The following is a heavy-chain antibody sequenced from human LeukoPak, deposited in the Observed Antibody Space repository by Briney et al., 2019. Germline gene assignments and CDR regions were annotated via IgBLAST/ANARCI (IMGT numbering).Heavy chain of an antibody. J-gene: IGHJ6*03. CDR3: ARAPGGDNYYYYYMDV. CDR2: MNPNSGNT. CDR1: GYTFTSYD. V-gene: IGHV1-8*03. Sequence: ASVKVSCKASGYTFTSYDINWVRQATGQGLEWMGWMNPNSGNTGYAQKFQGRVTITRDTSASTAYMELSSLRSEDMAVYYCARAPGGDNYYYYYMDVWGKGTTVTVSS. D-gene: IGHD2-21*01.